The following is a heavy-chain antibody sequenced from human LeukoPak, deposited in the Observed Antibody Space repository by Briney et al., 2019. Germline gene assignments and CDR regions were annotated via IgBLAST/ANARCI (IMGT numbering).Heavy chain of an antibody. Sequence: ESGPTLVNPTQTLTLTCTFSGFSLNTDRVGVGWVRQPPGKALEWLAVIHFNDVTHHTPSLLGRLTITKDTSNNQVVLRLTDVTPVDTATYYCARRLTFGPTFDWWGQGMLVTVSS. V-gene: IGHV2-5*01. CDR2: IHFNDVT. CDR3: ARRLTFGPTFDW. D-gene: IGHD1-26*01. CDR1: GFSLNTDRVG. J-gene: IGHJ4*02.